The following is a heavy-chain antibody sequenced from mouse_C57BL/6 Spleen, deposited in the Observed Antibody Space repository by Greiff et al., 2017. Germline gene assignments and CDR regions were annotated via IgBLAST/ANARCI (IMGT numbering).Heavy chain of an antibody. CDR1: GYTFTSYW. Sequence: VQLQQSGAELAKPGASVKLSCKASGYTFTSYWMHWVKQRPGQGLEWIGYINPSSGYTKYNQKFKYKATLTADKSSSTAYMQLSSLTDEDSAVYYCARDMRGYWGQGTLVTVSA. CDR2: INPSSGYT. V-gene: IGHV1-7*01. D-gene: IGHD2-3*01. J-gene: IGHJ3*01. CDR3: ARDMRGY.